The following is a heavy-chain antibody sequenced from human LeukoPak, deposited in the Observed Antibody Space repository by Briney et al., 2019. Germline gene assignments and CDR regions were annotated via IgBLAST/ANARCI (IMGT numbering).Heavy chain of an antibody. J-gene: IGHJ4*02. Sequence: PGGSLRLSCAASGFTFSSYSMNWVRQPPGKGLEWIGSIYYSGSTYYNPSLKSRVTISVDTSKNQFSLKLSSVTAADTAVYYCASVGGGSFDYWGQGTLVTVSS. CDR2: IYYSGST. CDR3: ASVGGGSFDY. CDR1: GFTFSSYS. D-gene: IGHD3-16*01. V-gene: IGHV4-39*07.